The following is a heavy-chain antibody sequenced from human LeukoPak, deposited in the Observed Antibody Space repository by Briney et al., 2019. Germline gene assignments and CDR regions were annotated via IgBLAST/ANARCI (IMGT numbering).Heavy chain of an antibody. Sequence: GGSLRLSCAASGFTVSSNYMSWVRQAPGKGLEWVSVIYSGGSTYYADSVKGRFTISRDNSKNTLYLQMNSLRAEDTAVYYCASALGYYDILTGYSPFDYWGQGTLVTVSS. CDR1: GFTVSSNY. J-gene: IGHJ4*02. CDR2: IYSGGST. CDR3: ASALGYYDILTGYSPFDY. V-gene: IGHV3-66*01. D-gene: IGHD3-9*01.